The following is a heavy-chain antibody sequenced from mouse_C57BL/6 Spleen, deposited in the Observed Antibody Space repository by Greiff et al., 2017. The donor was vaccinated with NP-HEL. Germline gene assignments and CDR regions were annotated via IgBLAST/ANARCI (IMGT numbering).Heavy chain of an antibody. CDR3: ARGDWYFDV. Sequence: EVKLMESGGGLVKPGGSLKLSCAASGFTFSSYAMSWVRQTPEKRLEWVATISDGGSYTYYPDNVKGRFTISRDNAKTNLYLQMSHLKSEDTAMYYCARGDWYFDVWGTGTTVTVSS. V-gene: IGHV5-4*03. CDR1: GFTFSSYA. J-gene: IGHJ1*03. CDR2: ISDGGSYT.